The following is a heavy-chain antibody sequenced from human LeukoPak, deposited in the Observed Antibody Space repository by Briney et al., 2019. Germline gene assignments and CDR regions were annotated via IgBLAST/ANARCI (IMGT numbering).Heavy chain of an antibody. CDR1: GDSITTGTSF. Sequence: SETLSLTCTVSGDSITTGTSFWGWIRQPPGKALEWFGSIYSTGKTYYNPSLKSRVFISVDTYNNQFSLRLNSVTAAYTAVYYCAREMKDDGCMSHPSDFWGQGRLVIVSS. V-gene: IGHV4-39*07. CDR3: AREMKDDGCMSHPSDF. D-gene: IGHD3-10*01. J-gene: IGHJ4*02. CDR2: IYSTGKT.